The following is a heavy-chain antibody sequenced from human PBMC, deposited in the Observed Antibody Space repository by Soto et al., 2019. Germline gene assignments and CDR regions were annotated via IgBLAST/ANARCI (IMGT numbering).Heavy chain of an antibody. Sequence: EVQVVESGGGLVQPGGSLRLSCTASGFSFSTYWLSWLRQAPGKGLEWVARINEDGAAKYYVDPVKGRFTVSRDNAKNALYLQMNSLTADDTAVYYWARGGHWAADYWGRGTPVTVSS. CDR2: INEDGAAK. J-gene: IGHJ4*02. CDR3: ARGGHWAADY. V-gene: IGHV3-7*03. CDR1: GFSFSTYW. D-gene: IGHD7-27*01.